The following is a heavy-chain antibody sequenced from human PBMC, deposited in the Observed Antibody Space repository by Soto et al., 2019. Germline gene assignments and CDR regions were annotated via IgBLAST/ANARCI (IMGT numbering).Heavy chain of an antibody. J-gene: IGHJ4*02. CDR3: ARDPMGTGWLGRFDS. D-gene: IGHD6-19*01. CDR1: GYTFSTNYY. V-gene: IGHV4-38-2*02. CDR2: IFHSGTA. Sequence: PSGTLSLTFAVLGYTFSTNYYCAWIRQSPGTGLEWIGSIFHSGTASSTPYLKSRVTISVDTSENPFSLRLASVTAANAAIYYCARDPMGTGWLGRFDSWGQGXPVTVSS.